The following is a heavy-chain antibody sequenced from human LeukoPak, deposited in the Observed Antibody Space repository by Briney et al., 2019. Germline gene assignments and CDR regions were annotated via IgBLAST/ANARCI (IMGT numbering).Heavy chain of an antibody. Sequence: SETLSLTCTVSGGSIRSGCYHWSWLRQPAGKGLECFGRIYTSGSTNYNLSLKSRVTISVHPYKNDFSLKLSSVTTADTAVYYCARVWVPGYFEHDAFEIWGQGTMVTVSS. D-gene: IGHD3-9*01. J-gene: IGHJ3*02. CDR1: GGSIRSGCYH. CDR2: IYTSGST. V-gene: IGHV4-61*02. CDR3: ARVWVPGYFEHDAFEI.